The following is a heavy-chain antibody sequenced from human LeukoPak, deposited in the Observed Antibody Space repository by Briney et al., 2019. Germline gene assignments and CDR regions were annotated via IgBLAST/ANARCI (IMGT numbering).Heavy chain of an antibody. D-gene: IGHD2/OR15-2a*01. CDR1: EYDFANYW. Sequence: GESLKIPCKGPEYDFANYWIGWVRQTPGRGLEWMGIAHPATSIIHYGPSFQGQVTISFDRSLSTAYLQWTSLKASDSGMYFCARRKFYDTYLDPWGRGTLVTVSS. CDR2: AHPATSII. CDR3: ARRKFYDTYLDP. V-gene: IGHV5-51*01. J-gene: IGHJ5*02.